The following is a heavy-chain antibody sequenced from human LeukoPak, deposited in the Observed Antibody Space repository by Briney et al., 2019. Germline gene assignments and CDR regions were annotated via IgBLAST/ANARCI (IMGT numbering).Heavy chain of an antibody. Sequence: SETLSLTCIVSGGSISIYYWNWLRQPPGKGLEWIGYIYNSGSTDYNPSLKRRVTISADTSKNQFSLKLTSVTAADTAVYYCARDRELGSWGQGILVTVSS. CDR3: ARDRELGS. V-gene: IGHV4-59*01. CDR2: IYNSGST. CDR1: GGSISIYY. J-gene: IGHJ5*02. D-gene: IGHD3-16*01.